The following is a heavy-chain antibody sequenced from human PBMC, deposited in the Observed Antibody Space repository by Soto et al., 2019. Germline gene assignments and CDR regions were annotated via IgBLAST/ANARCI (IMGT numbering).Heavy chain of an antibody. D-gene: IGHD1-26*01. CDR1: GFSFSSFG. CDR3: AKDGAWELLPAYGMDL. Sequence: QVQLVESGGGFVQPGRSLRLSCAASGFSFSSFGMHWVRQAPGKGLEWVAGLSFDGITKHYADSVKGRFTISRDNSKNTMYLQMNSLRPEDTSIYYCAKDGAWELLPAYGMDLWGPGTTVTVSS. V-gene: IGHV3-30*18. CDR2: LSFDGITK. J-gene: IGHJ6*01.